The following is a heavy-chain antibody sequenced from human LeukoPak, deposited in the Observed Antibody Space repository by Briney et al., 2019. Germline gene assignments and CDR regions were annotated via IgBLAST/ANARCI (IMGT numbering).Heavy chain of an antibody. CDR2: FDPEDGET. CDR1: GYTLTELS. CDR3: ATDQALIGGATSRYYYYGMDV. D-gene: IGHD2-21*01. V-gene: IGHV1-24*01. J-gene: IGHJ6*02. Sequence: ASVKVSCKVSGYTLTELSMHWVRQAPGKGLEWTGGFDPEDGETIYAQKFQGRVTMTEDTSTDTAYMELSSLRSEDTAVYYCATDQALIGGATSRYYYYGMDVWGQGTTVTVSS.